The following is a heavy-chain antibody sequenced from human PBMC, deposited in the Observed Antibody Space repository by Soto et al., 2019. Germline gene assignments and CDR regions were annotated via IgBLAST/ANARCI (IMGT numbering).Heavy chain of an antibody. CDR3: ARDFVLMVYASPSNWFDP. CDR2: INHREST. CDR1: GGSFSGYY. J-gene: IGHJ5*02. V-gene: IGHV4-34*01. D-gene: IGHD2-8*01. Sequence: SETLSLTCAVYGGSFSGYYWSWIRQPPGKGLEWIGEINHRESTNYNPSLKSRVTISVDTSKNQFSLKLSSVTAADTAVYYCARDFVLMVYASPSNWFDPWGQGTLVTVSS.